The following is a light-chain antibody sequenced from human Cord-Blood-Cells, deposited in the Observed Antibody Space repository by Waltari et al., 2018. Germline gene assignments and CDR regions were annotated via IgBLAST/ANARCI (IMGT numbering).Light chain of an antibody. J-gene: IGLJ1*01. Sequence: SYELTQPPSVSVSPGQTARITCSGDALPKTYADWYQQKPGQAPVLVIYKDSERPSGIPERFSGSSSGTTVTLTISGVQAEDEADYYCQSADSSGTYVFGTGTKVTVL. CDR3: QSADSSGTYV. CDR1: ALPKTY. CDR2: KDS. V-gene: IGLV3-25*03.